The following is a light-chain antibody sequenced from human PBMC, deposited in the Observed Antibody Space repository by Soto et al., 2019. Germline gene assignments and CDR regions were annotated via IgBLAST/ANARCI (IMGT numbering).Light chain of an antibody. J-gene: IGLJ1*01. V-gene: IGLV1-44*01. CDR3: ATWDDSRNKV. CDR1: TSNIAGNT. Sequence: QSVLTQPASASGTPGQRGTISCSGSTSNIAGNTVNWYQQLPGTAPKLLIYNNDQRPSGVPDRFSGSKSGTSASLAISGLQSEDEADYYCATWDDSRNKVFGTGTKVTVL. CDR2: NND.